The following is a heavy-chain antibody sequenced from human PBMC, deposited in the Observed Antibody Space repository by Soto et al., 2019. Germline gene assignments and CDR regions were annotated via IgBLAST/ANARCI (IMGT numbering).Heavy chain of an antibody. D-gene: IGHD1-26*01. J-gene: IGHJ4*02. V-gene: IGHV3-23*01. CDR3: AKTSGESYPGRRVFDY. CDR1: GFTFGSYA. Sequence: EVQLLESGGGLVQPGGSLRLSCAASGFTFGSYAMSWVRQAPGKGLEWVSIITYNGGDTLYADSVKGLFTISRDNSRNTQVLQMHSLRAEDAAIYYCAKTSGESYPGRRVFDYWGQGTRVTVSS. CDR2: ITYNGGDT.